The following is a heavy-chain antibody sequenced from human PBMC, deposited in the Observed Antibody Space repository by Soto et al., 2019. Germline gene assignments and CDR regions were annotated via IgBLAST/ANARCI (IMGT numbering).Heavy chain of an antibody. CDR1: GFTFINYA. J-gene: IGHJ2*01. CDR2: ISGGGDRT. V-gene: IGHV3-23*01. CDR3: ARKVLGSTSRPDWWYFDL. Sequence: EVQLLESGGGLVQPGGSLRLSCVGSGFTFINYAMNWVRQTPGKGLEWVSGISGGGDRTFDADSVKGRFTIYRDNSKNTVNLQMNSLSADAKAVYYCARKVLGSTSRPDWWYFDLWGRGTLVTVS. D-gene: IGHD2-2*01.